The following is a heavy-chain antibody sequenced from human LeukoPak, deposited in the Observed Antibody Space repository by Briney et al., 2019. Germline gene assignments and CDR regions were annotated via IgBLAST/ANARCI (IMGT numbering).Heavy chain of an antibody. CDR3: ARGGAAAGIVYFDY. V-gene: IGHV3-20*04. CDR1: GFTFDDYG. J-gene: IGHJ4*02. D-gene: IGHD6-13*01. Sequence: PGGSLRLSCAASGFTFDDYGMSWVRQAPGKGLEWVSGINWNGGSTGYADSVKGRFTISRDNAKNSLYLQMNSLRAEDTALYYCARGGAAAGIVYFDYWGQGTLVTVSS. CDR2: INWNGGST.